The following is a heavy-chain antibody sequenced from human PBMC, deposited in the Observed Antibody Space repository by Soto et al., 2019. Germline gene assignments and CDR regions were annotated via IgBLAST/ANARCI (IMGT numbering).Heavy chain of an antibody. D-gene: IGHD3-22*01. CDR3: AKSSTSAYYPHLDY. V-gene: IGHV3-33*06. CDR1: GFTFSSYG. Sequence: QVQLVESGGGVVQPGRSLRLSCAASGFTFSSYGMHWVRQAPGKGLEWVAIIWFDGTEEHYADSVKGRFTISRDNSKNTRALQMNSLRAEDTAVYYWAKSSTSAYYPHLDYWGQGTLVTVSS. CDR2: IWFDGTEE. J-gene: IGHJ4*02.